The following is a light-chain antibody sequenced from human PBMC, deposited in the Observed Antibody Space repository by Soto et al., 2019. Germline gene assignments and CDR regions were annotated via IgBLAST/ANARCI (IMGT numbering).Light chain of an antibody. V-gene: IGKV1-39*01. Sequence: DIQMTQSPSSLSASVEDRVTITCRASQNIRNYLNWYQQRPGKTPNLLVYAASNLRSGVPSRFSGSGSGTDFTLTISSLQPEDFATYYCQQLHSTSSYTFGQGTRVDIK. J-gene: IGKJ2*01. CDR1: QNIRNY. CDR2: AAS. CDR3: QQLHSTSSYT.